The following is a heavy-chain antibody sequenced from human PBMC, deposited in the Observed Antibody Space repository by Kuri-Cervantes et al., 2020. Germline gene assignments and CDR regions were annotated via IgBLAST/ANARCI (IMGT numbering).Heavy chain of an antibody. J-gene: IGHJ4*02. V-gene: IGHV3-30*03. Sequence: GESLKISCVVSGFTFSSYVMHWVRQAPGKGLEWVTAISYDGSNKDYADSVKGRFTISRDNSKNTLYLQMNSLRDEDTAVYYCATLSDMYQLLLDYWGQGTLVTVSS. CDR1: GFTFSSYV. D-gene: IGHD2-2*01. CDR3: ATLSDMYQLLLDY. CDR2: ISYDGSNK.